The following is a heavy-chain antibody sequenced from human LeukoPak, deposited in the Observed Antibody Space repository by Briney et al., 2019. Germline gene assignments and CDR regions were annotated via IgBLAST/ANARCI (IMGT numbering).Heavy chain of an antibody. CDR3: VKEGTPYVSSYFDY. CDR1: GFTFSPYG. CDR2: ISHDGSLD. J-gene: IGHJ4*02. D-gene: IGHD6-6*01. Sequence: GRSLRLSCAASGFTFSPYGMNWVRQAPGKGLEWVAVISHDGSLDYYADSVTGRFTISRDNPRNMLYLQMNSLRADDTAVCYCVKEGTPYVSSYFDYWGQGTLVTVSS. V-gene: IGHV3-30*18.